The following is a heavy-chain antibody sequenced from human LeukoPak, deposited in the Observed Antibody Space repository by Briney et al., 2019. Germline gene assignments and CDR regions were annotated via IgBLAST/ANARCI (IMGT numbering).Heavy chain of an antibody. CDR1: GFTFYRYW. V-gene: IGHV3-7*01. J-gene: IGHJ4*02. Sequence: GGTLRLSCAASGFTFYRYWMSWVRQAPGKGLEWVANIKQDGSEKYYVDSVKGRFTISRDNAKNSVYLQMNSLTAEDTAVYYCARDRAKVASDNWGQGTLVTVSS. CDR3: ARDRAKVASDN. D-gene: IGHD5-12*01. CDR2: IKQDGSEK.